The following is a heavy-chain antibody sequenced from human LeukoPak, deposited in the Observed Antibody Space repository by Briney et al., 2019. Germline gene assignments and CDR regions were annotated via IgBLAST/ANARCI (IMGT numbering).Heavy chain of an antibody. CDR3: AKAGSGSWCLGDY. CDR2: IASDGSNK. D-gene: IGHD3-10*01. J-gene: IGHJ4*02. V-gene: IGHV3-30*02. CDR1: GFTFRTYG. Sequence: SGGSLRLSCAASGFTFRTYGMHWVRQAPGKGLEWVTHIASDGSNKAYGDSVRGRFTVSRDNAKNTVYLQMNSLRAEDTAVYYCAKAGSGSWCLGDYWGQGTLVIVSS.